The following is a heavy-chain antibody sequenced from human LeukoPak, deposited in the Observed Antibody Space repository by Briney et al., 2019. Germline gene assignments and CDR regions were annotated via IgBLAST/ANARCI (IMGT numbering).Heavy chain of an antibody. CDR2: MYSEGNT. Sequence: MYSEGNTKYADSVQGRFTISRDNSKNTLYLEMNSLSPDDTAVYYCASSVEPLAANTLAYWGQGTLVTVSS. CDR3: ASSVEPLAANTLAY. J-gene: IGHJ4*02. V-gene: IGHV3-53*01. D-gene: IGHD1-14*01.